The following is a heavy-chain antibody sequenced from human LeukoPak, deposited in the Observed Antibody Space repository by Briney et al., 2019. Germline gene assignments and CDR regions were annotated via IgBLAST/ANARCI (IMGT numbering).Heavy chain of an antibody. CDR2: IHPHGIF. CDR3: ARGRDRSKAGDL. D-gene: IGHD5-24*01. Sequence: SETLSLTCDVYGGSCDDYYCSWIRQPPGKGLEWIGEIHPHGIFYYNSSLMSRVTISIDTSKSRFSPRLTSVTAADTAFYFCARGRDRSKAGDLWGQGSLVTVSS. J-gene: IGHJ5*02. CDR1: GGSCDDYY. V-gene: IGHV4-34*01.